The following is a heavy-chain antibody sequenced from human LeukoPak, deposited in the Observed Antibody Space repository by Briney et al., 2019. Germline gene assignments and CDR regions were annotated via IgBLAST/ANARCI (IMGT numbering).Heavy chain of an antibody. V-gene: IGHV3-7*03. D-gene: IGHD1-26*01. Sequence: PGGSLRLSCAASGFSFSDYWMSWVRQAPGKGLEWVANIKQDGTEKNYLDSVKGRFTISRDNAKNSLYLQLNSLRADDTAVYYCARDSRRAGATGGSDYWGQGTLVTVSS. J-gene: IGHJ4*02. CDR3: ARDSRRAGATGGSDY. CDR2: IKQDGTEK. CDR1: GFSFSDYW.